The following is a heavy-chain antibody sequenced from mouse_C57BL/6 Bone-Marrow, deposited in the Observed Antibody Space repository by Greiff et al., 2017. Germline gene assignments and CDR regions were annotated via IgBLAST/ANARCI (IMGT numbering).Heavy chain of an antibody. J-gene: IGHJ2*01. CDR3: ARGGSTMNDY. CDR2: TSDGGSYT. V-gene: IGHV5-4*03. CDR1: GFTFSSYA. Sequence: EVKLVESGGGLVKPGGSLKLSCAASGFTFSSYAMSWVRQTPEKRLEWVATTSDGGSYTYYPDNVKGRFTISRDNAKNNLYLQMSHLKSEDTAMYYCARGGSTMNDYWGQGTTLTVSS. D-gene: IGHD2-4*01.